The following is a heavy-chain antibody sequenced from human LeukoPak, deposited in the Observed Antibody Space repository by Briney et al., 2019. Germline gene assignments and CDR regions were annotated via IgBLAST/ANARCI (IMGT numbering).Heavy chain of an antibody. Sequence: SETLSLTCTVSGGSISSYYWSWIRQPPGEGLEWIGYIHYSGSTNYNPSLKSRVTISVDTSKNQFSLKLSSVTAADTAVYYCARVRITMVRVVITDYYYYGMDVWGQGTTVTVSS. V-gene: IGHV4-59*01. J-gene: IGHJ6*02. CDR3: ARVRITMVRVVITDYYYYGMDV. CDR2: IHYSGST. CDR1: GGSISSYY. D-gene: IGHD3-10*01.